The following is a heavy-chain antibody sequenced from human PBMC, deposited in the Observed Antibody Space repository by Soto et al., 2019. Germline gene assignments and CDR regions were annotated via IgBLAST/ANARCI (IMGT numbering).Heavy chain of an antibody. Sequence: TCAVYGGSISSYYWSWIRQPPGKGLEWIGYIYYSGSTNYNPSLKSRVTISVDTSKNQFSLKLSSVTAADTAVYYCARRGDYIWGSYRYESAFDIWGQGTMVTVSS. D-gene: IGHD3-16*02. CDR3: ARRGDYIWGSYRYESAFDI. V-gene: IGHV4-59*01. J-gene: IGHJ3*02. CDR2: IYYSGST. CDR1: GGSISSYY.